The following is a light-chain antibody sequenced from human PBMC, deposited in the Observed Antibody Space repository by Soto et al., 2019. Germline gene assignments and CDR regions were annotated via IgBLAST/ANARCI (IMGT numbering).Light chain of an antibody. CDR1: QSVHGN. CDR3: QQYNNWPRT. V-gene: IGKV3-15*01. J-gene: IGKJ1*01. Sequence: EIMMTQSPASLSVSPGERATLSCRASQSVHGNLAWYQQIPGQAPRLLIYGASTRATGISARFSGSGSETEFTLTISSLQSEDFAVYYCQQYNNWPRTFGQGTKVDIK. CDR2: GAS.